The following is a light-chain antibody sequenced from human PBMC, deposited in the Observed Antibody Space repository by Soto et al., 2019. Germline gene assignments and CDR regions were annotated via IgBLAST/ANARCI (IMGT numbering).Light chain of an antibody. CDR3: SSYTSSSTLVV. Sequence: QSALTQPASVSGSPGQSITISCTGTSSDVGGYNYVSWYQQHPGKAPKLMIYDVSNRLSGVSNRFSGSKSGNTASLTISGLQAEDEADYYCSSYTSSSTLVVFGGGTKLTVL. J-gene: IGLJ2*01. V-gene: IGLV2-14*01. CDR2: DVS. CDR1: SSDVGGYNY.